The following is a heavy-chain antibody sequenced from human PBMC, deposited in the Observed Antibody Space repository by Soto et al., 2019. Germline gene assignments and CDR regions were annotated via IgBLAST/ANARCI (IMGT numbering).Heavy chain of an antibody. CDR1: VGSIISSNW. D-gene: IGHD3-9*01. Sequence: ETLSLTGAVSVGSIISSNWWNRVRQPPGKGLEWIGEIYHSGSTYYKPSLKSRVAMSVDTSKNQFSLKLTSATAADTAVYYCARRDWSGSTSHFYFDYWGQGVLVTVSS. J-gene: IGHJ4*02. CDR3: ARRDWSGSTSHFYFDY. CDR2: IYHSGST. V-gene: IGHV4-4*02.